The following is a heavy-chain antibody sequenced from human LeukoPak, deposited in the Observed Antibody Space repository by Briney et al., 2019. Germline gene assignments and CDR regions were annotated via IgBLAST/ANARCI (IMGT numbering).Heavy chain of an antibody. CDR1: GYSISSGYY. CDR2: INHGGST. Sequence: SETLSLTCTVSGYSISSGYYWGWIRQPPGKGLEWIGEINHGGSTNYNPSLKSRVTISVDTSKNQFSLKLSSVTAADTAVYYCARTLGYGDYGVIDYWGQGTLVTVSS. D-gene: IGHD4-17*01. V-gene: IGHV4-38-2*02. J-gene: IGHJ4*02. CDR3: ARTLGYGDYGVIDY.